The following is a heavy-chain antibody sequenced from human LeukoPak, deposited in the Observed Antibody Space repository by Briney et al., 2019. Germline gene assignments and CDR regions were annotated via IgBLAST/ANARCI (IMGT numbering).Heavy chain of an antibody. J-gene: IGHJ6*03. V-gene: IGHV4-59*11. D-gene: IGHD3-22*01. CDR2: ICYSGST. CDR3: ATQDYYDSSGQARPAHYYYYMDV. CDR1: GGSISSHY. Sequence: SETLSLTCTVSGGSISSHYWSWIRQPPGKGLEWIGYICYSGSTNYNPSLKSRVTISVDTSKNQFSLKLSSVTAADTAVYYCATQDYYDSSGQARPAHYYYYMDVWGKGTTVTVSS.